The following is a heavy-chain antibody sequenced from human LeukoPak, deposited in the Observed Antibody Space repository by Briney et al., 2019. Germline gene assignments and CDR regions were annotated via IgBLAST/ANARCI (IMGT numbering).Heavy chain of an antibody. CDR3: AKDNGDGFLEWLLYSWYFDL. Sequence: GGSLRLSCAASGFTFSSYGMHWVRQAPGKGLEWVSAISGSGGSTYYADSVKGRFTISRDNSKNTLYLQMNSLRAEDTAVYYCAKDNGDGFLEWLLYSWYFDLWGRGTLVTVSS. CDR1: GFTFSSYG. J-gene: IGHJ2*01. CDR2: ISGSGGST. V-gene: IGHV3-23*01. D-gene: IGHD3-3*01.